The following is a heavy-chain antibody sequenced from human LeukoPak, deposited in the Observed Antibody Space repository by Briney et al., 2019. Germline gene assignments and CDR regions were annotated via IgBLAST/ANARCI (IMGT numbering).Heavy chain of an antibody. CDR3: ARSTHYYYYYGMDV. CDR1: GYTFTSYA. V-gene: IGHV1-3*01. J-gene: IGHJ6*02. Sequence: ASVKVSCKASGYTFTSYAMHWVRQAPGQRLEWMGWINAGNGNTKYSQKFQGRVTITRDTSASTAYMELSSLRSEDTAVYYCARSTHYYYYYGMDVWGQGTTVTVSS. CDR2: INAGNGNT.